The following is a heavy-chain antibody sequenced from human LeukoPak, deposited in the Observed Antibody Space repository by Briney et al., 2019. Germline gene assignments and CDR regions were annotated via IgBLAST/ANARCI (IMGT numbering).Heavy chain of an antibody. CDR2: IRYDGSNK. CDR3: AQTDDFXXGXXXDY. Sequence: GGSLRLSCAASGFTFSSYGMHWVRQAPGKGLEWVAFIRYDGSNKYYADSVKGRFTISRDNSKNTLYLQMNSLRAEDTAVYYCAQTDDFXXGXXXDYXGQGTLVTVSS. J-gene: IGHJ4*02. D-gene: IGHD3-3*01. CDR1: GFTFSSYG. V-gene: IGHV3-30*02.